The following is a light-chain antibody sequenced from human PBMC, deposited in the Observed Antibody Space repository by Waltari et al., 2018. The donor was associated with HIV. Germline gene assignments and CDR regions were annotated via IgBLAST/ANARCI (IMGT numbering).Light chain of an antibody. CDR2: GNI. J-gene: IGLJ2*01. V-gene: IGLV1-40*01. CDR3: CAYAGSTTYVI. CDR1: SSNIGANYD. Sequence: QSVLTQPPSVSGAPGQTVTISCTGSSSNIGANYDVHWYQQLPGRAPKVLVFGNIYRPPGVPDRFSGSKSGNTASLTISGLQAEDEADYYCCAYAGSTTYVIFGGGTKLTVL.